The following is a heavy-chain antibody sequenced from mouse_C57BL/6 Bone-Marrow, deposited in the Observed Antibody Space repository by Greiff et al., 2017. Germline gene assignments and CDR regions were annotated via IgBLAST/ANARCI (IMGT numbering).Heavy chain of an antibody. CDR3: ARNGGNYFYYYAMDY. J-gene: IGHJ4*01. Sequence: VKLMESGPGLVQPSQSLSITCTVSGFSLTSYGVHWVRQSPGKGLEWLGVIWSGGSTDYNAAFISRLSISKDNSKSQVFFKMNSLQADDTAIYYCARNGGNYFYYYAMDYWGQGTSVTVSS. CDR2: IWSGGST. V-gene: IGHV2-2*01. D-gene: IGHD2-1*01. CDR1: GFSLTSYG.